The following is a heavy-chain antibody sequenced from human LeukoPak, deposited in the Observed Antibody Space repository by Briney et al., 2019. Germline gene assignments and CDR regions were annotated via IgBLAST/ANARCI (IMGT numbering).Heavy chain of an antibody. CDR1: GFTFSNYG. Sequence: GGSLRLSCAASGFTFSNYGMSWVRQAPGKGLEWVTAIGGSGGSTHYADSVKGRFTISRDNSKNTLYLQMSSLRAEDTAVYYCVTNEPGYSSSWYDYWGQGTLVTVSS. CDR3: VTNEPGYSSSWYDY. D-gene: IGHD6-13*01. J-gene: IGHJ4*02. CDR2: IGGSGGST. V-gene: IGHV3-23*01.